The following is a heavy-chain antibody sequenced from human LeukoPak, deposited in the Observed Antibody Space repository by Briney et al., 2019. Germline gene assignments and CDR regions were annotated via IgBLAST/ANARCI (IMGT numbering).Heavy chain of an antibody. CDR2: IRNDGSDK. D-gene: IGHD2-21*01. Sequence: GGSLRLSCAASGFIFNTYGMHWVRQAPGKGLEWVAFIRNDGSDKYYAVSVKGRFTISRDNSKNTLYLQMNSLRAEDTALYYCAKDRAYGQFLWGNDYWGQGTLVTVSS. V-gene: IGHV3-30*02. J-gene: IGHJ4*02. CDR3: AKDRAYGQFLWGNDY. CDR1: GFIFNTYG.